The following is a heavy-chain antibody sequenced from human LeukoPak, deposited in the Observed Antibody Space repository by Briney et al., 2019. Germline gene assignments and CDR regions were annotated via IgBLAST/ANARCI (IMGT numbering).Heavy chain of an antibody. CDR1: GYTFTSYY. D-gene: IGHD3-22*01. CDR3: AGGRYYYDSSGYLNY. V-gene: IGHV1-46*01. Sequence: ASVKVSCKASGYTFTSYYMHWVRQAPGQGLEWMGIINPSGGSTSYAQRFQGRVTMTRDTSTSTVYMELSSLRSEDTAVYYCAGGRYYYDSSGYLNYWGQGTLVTVSS. CDR2: INPSGGST. J-gene: IGHJ4*02.